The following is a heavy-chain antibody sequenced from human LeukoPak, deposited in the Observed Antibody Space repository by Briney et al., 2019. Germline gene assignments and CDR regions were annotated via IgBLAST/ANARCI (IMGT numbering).Heavy chain of an antibody. V-gene: IGHV4-59*08. CDR1: GGSIRSDY. CDR3: ARAIDSRGYQHKGFDP. D-gene: IGHD3-22*01. J-gene: IGHJ5*02. CDR2: THYSGSP. Sequence: SGTLSLTCTVSGGSIRSDYWSWIRQPPGKGLEWVGYTHYSGSPNYNPSLKSGVTISVDTSKDQFSLKLSSVTAADTAVYYCARAIDSRGYQHKGFDPWGQGTLVTVSS.